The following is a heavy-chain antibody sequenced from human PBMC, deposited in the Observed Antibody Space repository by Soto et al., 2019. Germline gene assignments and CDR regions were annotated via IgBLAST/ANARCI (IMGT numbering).Heavy chain of an antibody. V-gene: IGHV1-69*01. D-gene: IGHD3-22*01. Sequence: QVQLVQSGAEVKKPGSSVKVSCKASGGTFSSDAISWVRQAPGQGLEWMGGIIPIFGTANYAQKFQGRVTITADESTSTAYMALSSLRSEDTALYYCARGRGLPPNYYGMDVWGQGTPGTVSS. CDR3: ARGRGLPPNYYGMDV. CDR2: IIPIFGTA. J-gene: IGHJ6*02. CDR1: GGTFSSDA.